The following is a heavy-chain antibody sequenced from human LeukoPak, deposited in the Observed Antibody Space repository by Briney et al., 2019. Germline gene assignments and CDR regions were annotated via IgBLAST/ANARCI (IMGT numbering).Heavy chain of an antibody. CDR1: GGSISSGGYY. V-gene: IGHV4-30-2*01. D-gene: IGHD1-7*01. CDR2: IYHSGST. CDR3: ARGINWNYALDYYYYMDV. Sequence: PSETLSLTCTVSGGSISSGGYYWSWSRQPPGKGLEWIGYIYHSGSTYYNPSLKSRVTISVDRSKNQFSLKLSSVTAADTAVYYCARGINWNYALDYYYYMDVWGKGTTVTVSS. J-gene: IGHJ6*03.